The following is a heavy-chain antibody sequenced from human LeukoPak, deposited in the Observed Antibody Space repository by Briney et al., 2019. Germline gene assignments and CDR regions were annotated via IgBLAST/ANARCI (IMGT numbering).Heavy chain of an antibody. CDR3: ARDTVNGPFVISLDL. V-gene: IGHV3-48*03. Sequence: PGGSLRLSCAASGFSLRSSEMNWVRQAPGKGPEWVAHINSADNVEYYTDSVRGRFTMSRDNAKDLLYLHLHSLRDEDTAVYYCARDTVNGPFVISLDLWGQGVLVTVSS. CDR1: GFSLRSSE. D-gene: IGHD2-8*01. CDR2: INSADNVE. J-gene: IGHJ5*02.